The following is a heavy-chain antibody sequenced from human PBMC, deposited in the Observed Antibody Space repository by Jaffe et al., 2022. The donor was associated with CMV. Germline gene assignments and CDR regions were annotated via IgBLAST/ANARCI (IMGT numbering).Heavy chain of an antibody. J-gene: IGHJ4*02. CDR1: GFTFDDYA. Sequence: EVLLVESGGGLVQPGRSLRLSCAASGFTFDDYAMHWVRQAPGKGLEWVSGISWNGGGIGYADSVKGRFTISRDNTKKSLYLQMNSLRAEDTALYYCARRAATDIFNSLYFDFWGQGALVTVSS. D-gene: IGHD6-13*01. V-gene: IGHV3-9*01. CDR3: ARRAATDIFNSLYFDF. CDR2: ISWNGGGI.